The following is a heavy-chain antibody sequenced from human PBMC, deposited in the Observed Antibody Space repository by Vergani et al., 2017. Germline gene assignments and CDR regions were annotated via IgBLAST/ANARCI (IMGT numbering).Heavy chain of an antibody. Sequence: QVQLVESGGGVVQPGRSLRLSCAASGFTFSSYGMHWVRQAPGKELEWVAVISYDGSNTYYADSVKGRFTISRDNSKNTLYLQMNSRRSENTAVYYCAKLWGGDCYSADYWGQGTLVTVSS. D-gene: IGHD2-21*01. CDR3: AKLWGGDCYSADY. CDR2: ISYDGSNT. V-gene: IGHV3-30*18. CDR1: GFTFSSYG. J-gene: IGHJ4*02.